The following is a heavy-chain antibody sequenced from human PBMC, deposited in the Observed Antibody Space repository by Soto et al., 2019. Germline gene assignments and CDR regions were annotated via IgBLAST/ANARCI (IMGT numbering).Heavy chain of an antibody. D-gene: IGHD1-26*01. J-gene: IGHJ4*02. CDR3: ARDSLIVGAHAPGYYFDY. V-gene: IGHV1-46*01. CDR1: GYTFTSYY. Sequence: QVQLVQSGAEVKKPGASVKVSCKASGYTFTSYYMHWVRQAPGQGLEWMGIINPSGGSTSYAQKFQGRVTMTRDTSTGTVYMELSSRRSEDTAVYYCARDSLIVGAHAPGYYFDYWGQGTLVTVSS. CDR2: INPSGGST.